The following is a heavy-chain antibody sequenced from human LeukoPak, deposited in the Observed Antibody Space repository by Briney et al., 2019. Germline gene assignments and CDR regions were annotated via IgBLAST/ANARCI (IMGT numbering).Heavy chain of an antibody. Sequence: GGSLRLSCAASGFTISSFWMTWVRQAPGKGLEWLANIKQDGSETYYADSVKGRFAISRDNAENSLYLRMNSLRAEDTAIYYCAKFNTNPGHALDIWGQGTMVTVSS. D-gene: IGHD2-2*01. CDR1: GFTISSFW. CDR3: AKFNTNPGHALDI. CDR2: IKQDGSET. J-gene: IGHJ3*02. V-gene: IGHV3-7*01.